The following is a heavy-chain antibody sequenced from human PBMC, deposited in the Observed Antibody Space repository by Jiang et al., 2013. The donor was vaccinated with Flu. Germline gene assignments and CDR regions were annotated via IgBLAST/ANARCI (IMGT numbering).Heavy chain of an antibody. D-gene: IGHD4-17*01. CDR3: ARAFRIRYGDSLDY. CDR2: IWYDGSNK. J-gene: IGHJ4*02. CDR1: GFTFSSYG. Sequence: RLSCAASGFTFSSYGMHWVRQAPGKGLEWVAVIWYDGSNKYYADSVKGRFTISRDNSKNTLYLQMNSLRAEDTAVYYCARAFRIRYGDSLDYWGQGTLVTVSS. V-gene: IGHV3-33*01.